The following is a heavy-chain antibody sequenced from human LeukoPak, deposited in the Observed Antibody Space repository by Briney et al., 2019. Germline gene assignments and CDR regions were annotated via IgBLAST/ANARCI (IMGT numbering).Heavy chain of an antibody. Sequence: ASVKVSCKASGYTFTSYAMNWVRQAPGQGLEWMGGINPIFGTAKYAQKFQGRVTISADESTSTAYMELSSLRSEDTAVYYCAKDWNKIHYYYMDVWGKGTTVTVSS. CDR1: GYTFTSYA. CDR2: INPIFGTA. CDR3: AKDWNKIHYYYMDV. J-gene: IGHJ6*03. D-gene: IGHD1/OR15-1a*01. V-gene: IGHV1-69*13.